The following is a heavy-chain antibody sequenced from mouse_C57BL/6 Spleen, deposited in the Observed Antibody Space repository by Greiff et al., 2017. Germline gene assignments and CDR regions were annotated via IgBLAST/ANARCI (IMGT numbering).Heavy chain of an antibody. D-gene: IGHD2-2*01. CDR3: ARWRGYPYAMDY. CDR1: GYAFSSYW. CDR2: IYPGDGDT. Sequence: VQLQQSGAELVKPGASVKISCKASGYAFSSYWMNWVKQRPGKGLEWIGQIYPGDGDTNYNGKFKGKATLTADKSSSTAYMQRSSLTSEDSAVYFCARWRGYPYAMDYWGQGTSVTVSS. J-gene: IGHJ4*01. V-gene: IGHV1-80*01.